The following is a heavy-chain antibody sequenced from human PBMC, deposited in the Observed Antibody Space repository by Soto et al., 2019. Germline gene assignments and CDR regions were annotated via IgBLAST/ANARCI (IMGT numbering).Heavy chain of an antibody. V-gene: IGHV3-15*07. CDR2: IKTKTQGETT. CDR1: GFTISGAW. J-gene: IGHJ4*02. CDR3: TTGSVEGY. Sequence: EVQLVESGGGLVKPGGSLRLSCAASGFTISGAWMNWVRQAPGKWLEWVGRIKTKTQGETTDYAAPVKGRFTISRDDSENTLSLHMNSLKIEDTAVYYCTTGSVEGYWGQGTLVTVSS. D-gene: IGHD1-26*01.